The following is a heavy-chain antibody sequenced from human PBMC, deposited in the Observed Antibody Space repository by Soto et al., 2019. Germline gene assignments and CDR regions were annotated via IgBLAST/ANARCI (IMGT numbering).Heavy chain of an antibody. CDR2: IYWDDDK. Sequence: QITLKESGPPLVKPTQTLTLTCTFSGFSLTTRGVGVGWIRQPPGKALECLALIYWDDDKRYSPSLQSRLSITTDTSNNQVVLTMTNVDPVDTATYYCAHIPNYYQYDWFDPWGQGTLVSVSS. CDR1: GFSLTTRGVG. V-gene: IGHV2-5*02. J-gene: IGHJ5*02. CDR3: AHIPNYYQYDWFDP. D-gene: IGHD3-16*01.